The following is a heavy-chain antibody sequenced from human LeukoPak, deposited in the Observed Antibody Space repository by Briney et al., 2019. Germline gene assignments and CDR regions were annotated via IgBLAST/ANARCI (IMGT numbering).Heavy chain of an antibody. Sequence: PGGSLRLSCAASGFTFSSYAMSWVRQAPGKGLEWVSAISGSGGSTYYADSVKGRFTISRDDSKNALYLQMNSLRAEDTAVYYCANGFLEWFYWGQGTLVIVSS. CDR2: ISGSGGST. V-gene: IGHV3-23*01. J-gene: IGHJ4*02. CDR1: GFTFSSYA. D-gene: IGHD3-3*01. CDR3: ANGFLEWFY.